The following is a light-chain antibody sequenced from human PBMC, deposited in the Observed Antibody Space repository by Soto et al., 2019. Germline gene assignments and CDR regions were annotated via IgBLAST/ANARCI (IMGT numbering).Light chain of an antibody. CDR1: SSNIGAGFE. CDR3: QSYDSSLSGYV. CDR2: GNS. J-gene: IGLJ1*01. Sequence: QSVLTQPPSVSGAPGQRVPISCPGSSSNIGAGFEVHWYQQLPGTAPKLLTYGNSNRPSGVPDRFSGSKSGTSASLAITGLQAEDEADYYCQSYDSSLSGYVFGTGTKVTVL. V-gene: IGLV1-40*01.